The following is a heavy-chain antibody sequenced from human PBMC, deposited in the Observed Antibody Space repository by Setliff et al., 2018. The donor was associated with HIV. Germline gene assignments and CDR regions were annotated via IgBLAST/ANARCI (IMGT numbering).Heavy chain of an antibody. V-gene: IGHV4-38-2*01. CDR1: GYPITSDHS. D-gene: IGHD6-19*01. CDR3: VRVPQWLVQKGRVYYFDY. CDR2: IYRSGGS. J-gene: IGHJ4*02. Sequence: SETLSLTCAVSGYPITSDHSWGWIRQPPRKGLEWIGTIYRSGGSYYNPSLKSRLTILVGTSKNQFSLKLNSVTAADTAVYFCVRVPQWLVQKGRVYYFDYWGQGTLVTVSS.